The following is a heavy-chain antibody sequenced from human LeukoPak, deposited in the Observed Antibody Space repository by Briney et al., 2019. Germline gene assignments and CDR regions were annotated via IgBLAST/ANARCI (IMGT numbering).Heavy chain of an antibody. CDR3: ARPALAAAGTEGDY. Sequence: GGSLRLSCAASGFTFSSYWMHWVCQAPGEGLVWVSRINSDGSSTSYADSVKGRFTISRDNAKNTLYLQMNSLRAEDTAVYYCARPALAAAGTEGDYWGQGTLVTVSS. CDR2: INSDGSST. CDR1: GFTFSSYW. J-gene: IGHJ4*02. V-gene: IGHV3-74*01. D-gene: IGHD6-13*01.